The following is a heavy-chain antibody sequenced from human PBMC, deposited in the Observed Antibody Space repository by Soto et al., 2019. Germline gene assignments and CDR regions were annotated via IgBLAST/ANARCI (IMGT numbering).Heavy chain of an antibody. CDR3: AIHEGRPFGLDL. CDR1: GYSFTSYG. V-gene: IGHV5-51*01. CDR2: IYPGDSDT. Sequence: GESLKISCKGSGYSFTSYGVGWVRQMPGKGLEWMGSIYPGDSDTRYSPSFQGQVTISADKSISTAYLQWSSLTASDTAMYFCAIHEGRPFGLDLWGQGTMVTVSS. J-gene: IGHJ3*01. D-gene: IGHD3-10*01.